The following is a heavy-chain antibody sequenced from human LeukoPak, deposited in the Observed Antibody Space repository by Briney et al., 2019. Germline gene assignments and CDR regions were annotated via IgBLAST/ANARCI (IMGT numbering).Heavy chain of an antibody. CDR2: IYYSGST. D-gene: IGHD5-24*01. Sequence: PSETLSLTCTVSGGSISSSSYYWGWVRQPPGKGLEWLGSIYYSGSTYDNPSLKSRVTMSVDTSKNQFSLKLSSVTAADTAVYYCARVLARDGYNLRVDYFDYWGQGTLVTVSS. CDR1: GGSISSSSYY. CDR3: ARVLARDGYNLRVDYFDY. J-gene: IGHJ4*02. V-gene: IGHV4-39*07.